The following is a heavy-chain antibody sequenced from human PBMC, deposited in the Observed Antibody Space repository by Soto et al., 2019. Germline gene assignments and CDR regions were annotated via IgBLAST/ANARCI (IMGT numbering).Heavy chain of an antibody. D-gene: IGHD5-12*01. CDR2: ISYDGSNK. V-gene: IGHV3-30-3*01. CDR1: GFTFSSYA. Sequence: QVQLVESGGGVVQPGRSLRLSCAASGFTFSSYAMHWVRQAPGNGLERVAVISYDGSNKYYADSVKGRFTISRDNSKNTLYLQMSSLRAEDTAVYYCARDYYRFNSGYGFSMDVWGQGTTVTVSS. CDR3: ARDYYRFNSGYGFSMDV. J-gene: IGHJ6*02.